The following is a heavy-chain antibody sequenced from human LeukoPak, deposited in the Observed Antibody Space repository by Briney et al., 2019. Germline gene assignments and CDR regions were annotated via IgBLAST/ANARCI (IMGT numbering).Heavy chain of an antibody. Sequence: GGSLRLSCAASGFTFSSYWMSWVRQAPGKGLEWVANIKQDGSEKYYVDSVKGRFTISRDNAKNSLYLQMNSLRAEDTAVYYCAKDPNYYDSSGYYGWGQGTLVTVSS. D-gene: IGHD3-22*01. CDR3: AKDPNYYDSSGYYG. CDR2: IKQDGSEK. CDR1: GFTFSSYW. V-gene: IGHV3-7*03. J-gene: IGHJ4*02.